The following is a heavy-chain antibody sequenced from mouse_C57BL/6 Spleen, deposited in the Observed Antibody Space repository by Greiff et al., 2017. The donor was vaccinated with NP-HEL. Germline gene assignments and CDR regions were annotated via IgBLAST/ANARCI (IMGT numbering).Heavy chain of an antibody. CDR2: IWSGGST. D-gene: IGHD1-1*01. V-gene: IGHV2-2*01. CDR3: ARKGLRSSYYYAMDY. J-gene: IGHJ4*01. CDR1: GFSLTSYG. Sequence: VQLQQSGPGLVQPSQSLSITCTVSGFSLTSYGVHWVRQSPGKGLEWLGVIWSGGSTDYNAAFISRLSISKDNSKSQVFFKMNRLQADDTAIYYCARKGLRSSYYYAMDYWGQGTSVTVSS.